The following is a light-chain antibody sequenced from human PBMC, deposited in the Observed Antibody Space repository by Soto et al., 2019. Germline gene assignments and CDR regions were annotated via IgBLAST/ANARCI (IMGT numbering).Light chain of an antibody. CDR2: WGS. CDR3: MQALQTPWT. CDR1: QSLLYSNGYNY. V-gene: IGKV2-28*01. Sequence: DIVMTQSPLSLPFTAGEPASVSCSSSQSLLYSNGYNYLDWYLQKPGQSPQLLIYWGSNRASGVPDRFSGSGSGTDFTLKISRVEAEDVGVYYCMQALQTPWTFGQGTKVDIK. J-gene: IGKJ1*01.